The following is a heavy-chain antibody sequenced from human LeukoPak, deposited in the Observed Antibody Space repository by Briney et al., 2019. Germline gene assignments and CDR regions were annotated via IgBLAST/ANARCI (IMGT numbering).Heavy chain of an antibody. Sequence: ASVKVSCTASGYHFTGYHVHWVRQAPGQGLEWMGRISTESGDTNIAQKFQGRVTMTRDTSINTAYMELSRLTSDDTAVYYCAGLGSTVEGRIDPWGQGTPVTVSS. CDR3: AGLGSTVEGRIDP. V-gene: IGHV1-2*02. CDR2: ISTESGDT. CDR1: GYHFTGYH. J-gene: IGHJ5*02. D-gene: IGHD5/OR15-5a*01.